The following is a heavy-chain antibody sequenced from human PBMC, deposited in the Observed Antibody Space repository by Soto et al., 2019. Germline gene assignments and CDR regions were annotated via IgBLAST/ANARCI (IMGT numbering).Heavy chain of an antibody. CDR2: IYSSGST. CDR3: ALDLYASGIWYGMDV. V-gene: IGHV4-4*07. CDR1: GGSISSYY. Sequence: SETLSLTCTVSGGSISSYYWSWIRQPAGKGLEWIGRIYSSGSTNYNPSLNSRVTMSLDTSKNQLSLRLSSVAAADTAVYYCALDLYASGIWYGMDVWGQGTTVTVSS. D-gene: IGHD3-10*01. J-gene: IGHJ6*02.